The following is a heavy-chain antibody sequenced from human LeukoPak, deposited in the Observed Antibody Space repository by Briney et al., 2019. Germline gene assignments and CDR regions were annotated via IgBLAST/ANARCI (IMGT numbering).Heavy chain of an antibody. D-gene: IGHD1-26*01. CDR2: IYYSGST. V-gene: IGHV4-59*01. J-gene: IGHJ4*02. CDR1: GGSNISYY. Sequence: SETLSLTCTVSGGSNISYYWSWIRQPPGKGLEWIGYIYYSGSTNYNPSLKSRVTISVDTSKNQFSLKLSSVTAADTAVYYCARGGTWELSLDYWGQGTLVTVSS. CDR3: ARGGTWELSLDY.